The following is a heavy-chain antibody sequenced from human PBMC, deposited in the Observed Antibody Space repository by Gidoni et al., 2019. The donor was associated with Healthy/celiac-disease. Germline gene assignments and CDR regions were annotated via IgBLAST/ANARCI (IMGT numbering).Heavy chain of an antibody. D-gene: IGHD3-22*01. Sequence: QVQLVQSGAEVKKPAASVKVSCKASGYTFTGYYIHRVRQAPGQGLEWMGWINPNSGGTNYAQKFQGRVTMTRDTSISTAYMELSRLRSDDTAVYYCARGSSYYDSSATGYYYGMDVWGQGTTVTVSS. V-gene: IGHV1-2*02. J-gene: IGHJ6*02. CDR3: ARGSSYYDSSATGYYYGMDV. CDR1: GYTFTGYY. CDR2: INPNSGGT.